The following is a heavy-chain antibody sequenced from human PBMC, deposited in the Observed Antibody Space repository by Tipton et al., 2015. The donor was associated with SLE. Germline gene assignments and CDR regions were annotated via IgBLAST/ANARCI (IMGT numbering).Heavy chain of an antibody. J-gene: IGHJ4*02. CDR3: ARVGGGVPAATIAAAQTYPDY. CDR1: GYTFTSYG. Sequence: QSGPEVKKPGASVKVSCRASGYTFTSYGISWVRQAPGQGLEWMGWISAYNGNTNYAQKLQGRVIMTTDTSTSTAYMELRSLRSEDTAVYYGARVGGGVPAATIAAAQTYPDYWGQGTLVTVSS. D-gene: IGHD2-2*01. V-gene: IGHV1-18*01. CDR2: ISAYNGNT.